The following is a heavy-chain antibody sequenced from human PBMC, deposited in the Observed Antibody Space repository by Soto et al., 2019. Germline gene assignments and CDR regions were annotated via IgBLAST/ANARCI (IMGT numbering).Heavy chain of an antibody. D-gene: IGHD5-18*01. CDR3: ARVRGGYSYGFFAFDI. Sequence: PGGSLRLSCGASGFTFSSYAMNWVLQAPGKGLEWVSAISGSAASTYYADSVKGRFTISRDNAKNSLYLQMNSLRAEDTAVYYCARVRGGYSYGFFAFDIWGQGTMVTVSS. V-gene: IGHV3-23*01. CDR1: GFTFSSYA. CDR2: ISGSAAST. J-gene: IGHJ3*02.